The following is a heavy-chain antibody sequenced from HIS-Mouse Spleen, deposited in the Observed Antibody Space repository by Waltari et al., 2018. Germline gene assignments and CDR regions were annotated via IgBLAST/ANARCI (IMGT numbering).Heavy chain of an antibody. V-gene: IGHV2-70*04. J-gene: IGHJ4*02. CDR1: GFSLSTSGMR. D-gene: IGHD6-19*01. CDR2: IDWADDK. CDR3: ARIAEGYSSGWYAFDY. Sequence: QLTLRESGPALVKPTQTLTPTCTFSGFSLSTSGMRQSCIRHPPGKALEWLARIDWADDKSYSTALKTRLTISKDTSKSQLVLTMTNMEPVDTATYYCARIAEGYSSGWYAFDYWRQGTLVTISS.